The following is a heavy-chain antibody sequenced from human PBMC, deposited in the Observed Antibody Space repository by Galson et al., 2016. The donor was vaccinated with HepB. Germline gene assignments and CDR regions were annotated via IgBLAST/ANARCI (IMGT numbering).Heavy chain of an antibody. D-gene: IGHD3-10*01. J-gene: IGHJ3*01. CDR3: ARGFGAFNL. V-gene: IGHV3-48*04. CDR2: ISTTGGTR. CDR1: GFSISSYS. Sequence: SLRLSCAASGFSISSYSMNWVRQAPGKGLQWVSYISTTGGTRYYADSVKGRFTISRDNAKESLYLQMNSLRSDDTGVYYCARGFGAFNLWGRGTMVTVSS.